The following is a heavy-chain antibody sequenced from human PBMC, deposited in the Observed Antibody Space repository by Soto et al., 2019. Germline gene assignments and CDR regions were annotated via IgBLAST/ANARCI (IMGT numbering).Heavy chain of an antibody. CDR1: GGSISSYY. CDR3: ARTLRVAGRNWFDP. D-gene: IGHD6-19*01. V-gene: IGHV4-59*01. J-gene: IGHJ5*02. Sequence: LSETLSLTCTVSGGSISSYYWSWIRQPPGKGLEWIGYIYYSGSTNYNPSLKSRVTISVDTSKDQFSLKLSSVTAADTAVYYCARTLRVAGRNWFDPWGQGTLVTVSS. CDR2: IYYSGST.